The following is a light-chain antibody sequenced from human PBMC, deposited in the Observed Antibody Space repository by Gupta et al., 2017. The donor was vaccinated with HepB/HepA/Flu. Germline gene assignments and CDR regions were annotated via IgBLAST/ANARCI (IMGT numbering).Light chain of an antibody. CDR2: GAS. CDR1: QSVSSSY. J-gene: IGKJ5*01. V-gene: IGKV3-20*01. CDR3: QQYGSSPPEVT. Sequence: EIVLTQSPGTLSLSPGERATLSRRASQSVSSSYLAWYQQKPGQAPRLLIYGASSSATGIPDRFSGSGSGTDFTLTISRLEPEDFAVYYCQQYGSSPPEVTFGQGTRLEIK.